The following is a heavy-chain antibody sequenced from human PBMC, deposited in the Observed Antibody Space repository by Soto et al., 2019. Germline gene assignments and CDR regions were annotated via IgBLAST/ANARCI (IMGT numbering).Heavy chain of an antibody. CDR3: ARAGCDGGSCYTLVGLRYGMDV. V-gene: IGHV3-30-3*01. CDR1: GFTFSSYA. CDR2: ISYDGNNK. J-gene: IGHJ6*02. Sequence: QVQLVESGGGVVQPGRSLRLSCAASGFTFSSYAMYWVRQAPGKGLEWMTVISYDGNNKYYADSVKGRFTISRDNSKNTLYLQMNCLRAEDTAVYYCARAGCDGGSCYTLVGLRYGMDVWGQGTTVTVSS. D-gene: IGHD2-15*01.